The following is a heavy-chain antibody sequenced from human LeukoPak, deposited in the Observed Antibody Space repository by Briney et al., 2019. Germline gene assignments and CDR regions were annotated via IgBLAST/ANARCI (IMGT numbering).Heavy chain of an antibody. CDR3: ARPGPRHYYDSSGYYLFLGY. CDR2: ISHDESNK. V-gene: IGHV3-30*04. CDR1: GFTLSTSI. Sequence: GGSLRLSCVVSGFTLSTSIMHWLRQAPGKRPEWVALISHDESNKDYADSVKGRFTVSRDTSKNTLYLQMNSLRAEDTAVYYCARPGPRHYYDSSGYYLFLGYWGQGTLVTVSS. J-gene: IGHJ4*02. D-gene: IGHD3-22*01.